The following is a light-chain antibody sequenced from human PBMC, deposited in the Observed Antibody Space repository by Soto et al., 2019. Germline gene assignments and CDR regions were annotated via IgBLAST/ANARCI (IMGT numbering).Light chain of an antibody. V-gene: IGKV3-11*01. CDR2: DTS. CDR3: QPRANWPLT. Sequence: EIVLTQSPATLSLSPGERATLSCRASQTVINYLSWYQQKPGQATRLLIYDTSNRATGIAARFSGSGSGTDFTLIVSGLEPEDFAVYYCQPRANWPLTFGGGTKVEIK. J-gene: IGKJ4*01. CDR1: QTVINY.